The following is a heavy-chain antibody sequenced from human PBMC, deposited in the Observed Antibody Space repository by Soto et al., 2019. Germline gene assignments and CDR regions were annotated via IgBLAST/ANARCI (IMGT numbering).Heavy chain of an antibody. CDR1: GGSISSGGYY. J-gene: IGHJ4*02. CDR3: ARDRRGYCSGGSCYDVGFDY. CDR2: IYYSGST. Sequence: SETMSLTCTVSGGSISSGGYYWSWIRQHPGKGLEWIGYIYYSGSTYYNPSLKSRVTISVDTSKNQFSLKLSSVTAADTAVYYCARDRRGYCSGGSCYDVGFDYWGQGTLVPVSS. D-gene: IGHD2-15*01. V-gene: IGHV4-31*03.